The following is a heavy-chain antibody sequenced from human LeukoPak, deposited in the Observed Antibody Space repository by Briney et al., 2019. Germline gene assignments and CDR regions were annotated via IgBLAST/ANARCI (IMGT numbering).Heavy chain of an antibody. V-gene: IGHV3-30*14. Sequence: GGSLRLSCAASGFSFTSYNFHWVRLAPGKGLQWLGFISYDGNIKYEDSVKGRFTISRDNSKNTLHLQMNSLRAEDTAMYYCARALRGYSYLLDYWGQGTLVTVSS. D-gene: IGHD5-18*01. CDR2: ISYDGNIK. CDR1: GFSFTSYN. CDR3: ARALRGYSYLLDY. J-gene: IGHJ4*02.